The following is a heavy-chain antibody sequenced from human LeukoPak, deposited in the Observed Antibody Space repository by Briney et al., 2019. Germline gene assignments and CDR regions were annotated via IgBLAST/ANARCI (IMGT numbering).Heavy chain of an antibody. J-gene: IGHJ3*02. Sequence: PSETLSLTCAVYGGSFSGYYWSWIRQPPGKGLEWIGYIYYSGSTNYDPSLKSRVTISVDTSKNQFSLKLSSATAADTAVYYCARITRTTVVTPRDPVKKGGGNAFDIWGQGTMVTVSS. CDR2: IYYSGST. V-gene: IGHV4-59*01. CDR1: GGSFSGYY. D-gene: IGHD4-17*01. CDR3: ARITRTTVVTPRDPVKKGGGNAFDI.